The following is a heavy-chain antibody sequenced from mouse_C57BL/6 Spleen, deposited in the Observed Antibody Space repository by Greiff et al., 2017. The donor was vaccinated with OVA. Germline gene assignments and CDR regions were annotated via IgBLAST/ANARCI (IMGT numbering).Heavy chain of an antibody. V-gene: IGHV5-12*01. CDR1: GFTFSDYY. Sequence: EVQVVESGGGLVQPGGSLKLSCAASGFTFSDYYMYWVRQTPEKRLEWVAYISNGGGSTYYPDTVKGRFTISRDNAKNTLYLQMSRLKSEDTAMYYCARQWGWDWYFDVWGTGTTVTVSS. D-gene: IGHD3-3*01. CDR3: ARQWGWDWYFDV. CDR2: ISNGGGST. J-gene: IGHJ1*03.